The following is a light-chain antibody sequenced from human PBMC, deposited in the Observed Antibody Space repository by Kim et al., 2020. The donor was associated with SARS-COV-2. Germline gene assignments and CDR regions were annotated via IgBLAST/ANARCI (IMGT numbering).Light chain of an antibody. CDR2: WAS. V-gene: IGKV4-1*01. CDR3: QQYDNFPWT. Sequence: DIVMTQSPDSLAVSLGERATINCKSSQSVLYSSNNKNYLAWYQQKPGQPPKLLIYWASTRESGVPDRFSGSGSGTDFTLTISSLQPDDFATFYCQQYDNFPWTFGRGTKVDIK. CDR1: QSVLYSSNNKNY. J-gene: IGKJ1*01.